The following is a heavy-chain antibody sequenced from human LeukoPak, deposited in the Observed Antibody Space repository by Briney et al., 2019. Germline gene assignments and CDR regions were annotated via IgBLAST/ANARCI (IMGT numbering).Heavy chain of an antibody. CDR1: GYTFTSYG. CDR3: ARGRPLRFPNWFDP. CDR2: MNPNSGNT. D-gene: IGHD2-21*01. V-gene: IGHV1-8*02. J-gene: IGHJ5*02. Sequence: ASVKASCKASGYTFTSYGISWVRQAPGQGLEWMGWMNPNSGNTGYAQKFQGRVTMTRNTSISTAYMELSSLRSEDTAVYYCARGRPLRFPNWFDPWGQGTLVTVSS.